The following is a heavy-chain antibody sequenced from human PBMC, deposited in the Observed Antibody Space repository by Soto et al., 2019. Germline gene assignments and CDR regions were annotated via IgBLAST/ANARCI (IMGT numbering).Heavy chain of an antibody. CDR2: ISYDALNK. J-gene: IGHJ6*02. CDR3: AKEVERCVSTSCWGNYYGMAV. V-gene: IGHV3-30*18. Sequence: QVQLVESGGGVVQPGKSLRLSCEVSGFTFSSYGMHWVRQAPGKGLEWVATISYDALNKHYAYSVKGRFTISRDNSQNTLILQMSGLSGEDTAVYFCAKEVERCVSTSCWGNYYGMAVWGQGTTVTVSS. CDR1: GFTFSSYG. D-gene: IGHD2-2*01.